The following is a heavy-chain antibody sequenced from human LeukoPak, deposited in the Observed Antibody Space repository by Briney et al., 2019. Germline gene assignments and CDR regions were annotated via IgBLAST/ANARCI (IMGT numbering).Heavy chain of an antibody. J-gene: IGHJ3*02. V-gene: IGHV3-30*18. CDR1: GFTVSSNS. CDR3: AKLIPNYYDSSGYSRFVVDAFDI. D-gene: IGHD3-22*01. Sequence: GGSLRLSCTVSGFTVSSNSMSWVRQAPGKGLEWVAVISYDGSNKYYADSVKGRFTISRDNSKNTLYLQMNSLRAEDTAVYYCAKLIPNYYDSSGYSRFVVDAFDIWGQGTMVTVSS. CDR2: ISYDGSNK.